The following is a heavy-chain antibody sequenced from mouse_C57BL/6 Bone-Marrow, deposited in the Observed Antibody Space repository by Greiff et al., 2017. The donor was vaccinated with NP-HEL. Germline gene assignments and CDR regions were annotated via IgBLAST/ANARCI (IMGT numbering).Heavy chain of an antibody. V-gene: IGHV1-64*01. Sequence: QVQLQQPGAELVKPGASVKLSCKASGYTFTSYWMHWVKQRPGQGLEWIGMIHPNSGSTNYNEKFKRKATLTVDKSSSTAYMQLSSLTSEDSAVYYCARRNYSKRYFDVWGTGTTVTVSS. J-gene: IGHJ1*03. CDR2: IHPNSGST. CDR3: ARRNYSKRYFDV. D-gene: IGHD2-5*01. CDR1: GYTFTSYW.